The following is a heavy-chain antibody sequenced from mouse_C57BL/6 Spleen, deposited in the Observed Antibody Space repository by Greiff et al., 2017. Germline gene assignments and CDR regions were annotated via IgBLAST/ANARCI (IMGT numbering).Heavy chain of an antibody. Sequence: EVQLQQSGPELMKPGASVKIPCKASGYTFTDYNMDWVKQSHGKSLEWIGEINPNNGGTIYNQKFKGKATLTVDKSYSTPYMQLRSLTSEDTAVYYLARYGYSDFDYWGQGTTLTVSS. CDR1: GYTFTDYN. J-gene: IGHJ2*01. V-gene: IGHV1-18*01. CDR2: INPNNGGT. D-gene: IGHD2-12*01. CDR3: ARYGYSDFDY.